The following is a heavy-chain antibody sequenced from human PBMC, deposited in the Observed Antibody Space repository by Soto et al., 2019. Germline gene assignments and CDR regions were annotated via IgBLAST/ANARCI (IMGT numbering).Heavy chain of an antibody. J-gene: IGHJ5*02. CDR1: GGSISSAGYC. Sequence: QVQLQESGPGLVKPSETLSLTCTVSGGSISSAGYCWSWIRQHPGRGLEWIGYMYYSGITYYNPSLLSRVTMSVDMSKNQYSLKLFSVTAADTAVYYCARGAIVTRVGNWFDPWGQGTLVTVSS. CDR2: MYYSGIT. CDR3: ARGAIVTRVGNWFDP. D-gene: IGHD1-26*01. V-gene: IGHV4-31*03.